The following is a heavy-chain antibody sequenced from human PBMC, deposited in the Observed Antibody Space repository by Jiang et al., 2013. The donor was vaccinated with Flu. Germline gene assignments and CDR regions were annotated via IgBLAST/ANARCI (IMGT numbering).Heavy chain of an antibody. D-gene: IGHD3-10*01. CDR2: IYYSGST. V-gene: IGHV4-39*01. CDR3: ARVWFGEYYYYGMDV. J-gene: IGHJ6*02. Sequence: IYYSGSTYYNPSLKSRVTISVDTSKNQFSLKLSSVTAADTAVYYCARVWFGEYYYYGMDVWGQGTTVTVSS.